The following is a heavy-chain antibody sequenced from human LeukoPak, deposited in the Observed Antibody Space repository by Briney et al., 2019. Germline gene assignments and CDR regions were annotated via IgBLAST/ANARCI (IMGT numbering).Heavy chain of an antibody. Sequence: SVKVSCKASGGTFSSYAISWVRQAPGQEREWMGGIIPIFGTANYAQKFQGRVTITADKSTSTAYMELSSLRSEDTAVYYCAREGGVDEAFDIWGQGTMVTVSS. V-gene: IGHV1-69*06. J-gene: IGHJ3*02. D-gene: IGHD1-26*01. CDR1: GGTFSSYA. CDR2: IIPIFGTA. CDR3: AREGGVDEAFDI.